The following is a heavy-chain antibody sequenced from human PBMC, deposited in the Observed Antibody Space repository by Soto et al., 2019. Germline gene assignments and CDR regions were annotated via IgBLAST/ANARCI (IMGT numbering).Heavy chain of an antibody. J-gene: IGHJ4*02. Sequence: GGSLRLSCAPSGFSFNNYAMSWVRQAPGKGLEWVSSISASGYITYYADPVKGRFTNSRDNSKNTLYLQMNTLRAEDTAVYYCAKHHGPTETTYDSWGQGTLVTVSS. CDR2: ISASGYIT. CDR1: GFSFNNYA. V-gene: IGHV3-23*01. CDR3: AKHHGPTETTYDS. D-gene: IGHD1-1*01.